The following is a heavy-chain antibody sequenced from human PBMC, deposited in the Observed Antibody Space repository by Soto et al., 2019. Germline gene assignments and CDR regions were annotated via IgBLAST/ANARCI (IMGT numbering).Heavy chain of an antibody. V-gene: IGHV1-18*01. J-gene: IGHJ6*02. CDR2: ISAYNGNT. CDR3: ARDGGAAAAIKNYGMDV. Sequence: QVQLVQSGAEVKKPGASVKVSCKASGYTFTSYGISWVRQTPGQGLEWMGWISAYNGNTNYAQKLQGRLTMTTDTYTSTAYMELRSLRPDDTAVYYCARDGGAAAAIKNYGMDVWGQGTTVTVSS. D-gene: IGHD6-13*01. CDR1: GYTFTSYG.